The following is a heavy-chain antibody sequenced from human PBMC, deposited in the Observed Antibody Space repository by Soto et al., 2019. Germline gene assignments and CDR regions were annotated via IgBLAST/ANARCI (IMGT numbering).Heavy chain of an antibody. CDR2: IWYDGRNK. Sequence: QVQLVESGGGVVQPGRSLRLSCAASGFTFSSYGMHWVRQAPGKGLEWVAVIWYDGRNKYYADSVKGRFTISRDNSKNTLYLQMNSLRAEDTAVYYCARSDRRCSPNCVEVADYWGQGTPVTVSS. V-gene: IGHV3-33*01. CDR1: GFTFSSYG. D-gene: IGHD2-2*01. CDR3: ARSDRRCSPNCVEVADY. J-gene: IGHJ4*02.